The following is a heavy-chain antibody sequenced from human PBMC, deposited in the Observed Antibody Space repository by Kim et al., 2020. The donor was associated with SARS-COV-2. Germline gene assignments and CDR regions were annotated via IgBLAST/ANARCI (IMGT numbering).Heavy chain of an antibody. Sequence: KGRVTVSRDNSKNTLDLQMNSLRAEDTAVYYCARGTYCSSTSCYGLDYWGQGTLVTVSS. J-gene: IGHJ4*02. CDR3: ARGTYCSSTSCYGLDY. D-gene: IGHD2-2*01. V-gene: IGHV3-30*07.